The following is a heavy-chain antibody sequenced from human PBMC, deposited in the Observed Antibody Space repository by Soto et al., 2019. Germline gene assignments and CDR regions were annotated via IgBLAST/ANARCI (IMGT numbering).Heavy chain of an antibody. V-gene: IGHV3-23*01. D-gene: IGHD1-26*01. J-gene: IGHJ4*02. CDR1: GFTFRSYA. CDR3: AKHGYSTTPGAFDF. CDR2: VSGDTGNT. Sequence: GGSLRLSCAGSGFTFRSYAMTWVRQAPGKGLEWVSTVSGDTGNTHYADSVKGRFTISRDNSKNTLYLQMSGLRAEDTAVYYCAKHGYSTTPGAFDFWCQGTLFTVSS.